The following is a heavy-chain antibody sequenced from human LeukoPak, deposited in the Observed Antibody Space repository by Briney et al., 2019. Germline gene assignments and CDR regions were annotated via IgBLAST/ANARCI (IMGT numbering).Heavy chain of an antibody. Sequence: GGSLRLSCAASGVTFSTYWMSWVRHAPGKGLEWVANIKQDGSDKFYVDSVKGRFTISRDNAKNSMYLQMSSLRAEDTAIYYCARVLPVASRDYWGQGTLVTVSS. CDR1: GVTFSTYW. J-gene: IGHJ4*02. CDR3: ARVLPVASRDY. D-gene: IGHD2-2*01. V-gene: IGHV3-7*01. CDR2: IKQDGSDK.